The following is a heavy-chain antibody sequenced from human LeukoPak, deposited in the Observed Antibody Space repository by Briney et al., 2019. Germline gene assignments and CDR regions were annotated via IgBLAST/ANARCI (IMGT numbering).Heavy chain of an antibody. J-gene: IGHJ4*02. V-gene: IGHV3-53*01. Sequence: GGCLRLSCAASGFIVSTTFLTWVRQAPGKGLEWVSVIVTDGNAFYADSVKGRFTISRDSSKNTLYLQMNSLRAEDTAVYYCARGRPQSSVYDYWGQGTLVTVSS. CDR1: GFIVSTTF. CDR3: ARGRPQSSVYDY. CDR2: IVTDGNA. D-gene: IGHD5-24*01.